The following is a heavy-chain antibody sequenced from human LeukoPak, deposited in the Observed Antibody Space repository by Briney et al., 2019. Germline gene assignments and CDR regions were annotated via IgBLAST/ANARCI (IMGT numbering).Heavy chain of an antibody. CDR3: ATISYRDSSSWVRLGYYYMDV. D-gene: IGHD6-13*01. CDR2: FDPEDGET. V-gene: IGHV1-24*01. Sequence: ASVKVSCKVSGYTLTELSMHWVRQAPGKGLEWRGGFDPEDGETIYAQKFQGRVTMAEDTSTDTAYMELSSLRSEDTAVYYCATISYRDSSSWVRLGYYYMDVWGKGTTVTVSS. J-gene: IGHJ6*03. CDR1: GYTLTELS.